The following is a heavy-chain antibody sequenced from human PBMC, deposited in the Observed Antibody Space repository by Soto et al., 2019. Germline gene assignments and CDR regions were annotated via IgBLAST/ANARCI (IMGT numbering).Heavy chain of an antibody. J-gene: IGHJ4*02. CDR3: AKEPYSSSWYGADY. CDR2: ISGSGGST. CDR1: GFTFSSYA. Sequence: GGSVRLSCAASGFTFSSYAMSWVRQAPGKGLEWVSAISGSGGSTYYADSVKGRFTISRDNSKNTLYLQMNSLRAEDTAVYYCAKEPYSSSWYGADYWGQGTLVTVSS. V-gene: IGHV3-23*01. D-gene: IGHD6-13*01.